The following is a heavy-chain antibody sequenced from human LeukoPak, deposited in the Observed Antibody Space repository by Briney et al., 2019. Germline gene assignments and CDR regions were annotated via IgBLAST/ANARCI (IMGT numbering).Heavy chain of an antibody. CDR2: IYYSGST. Sequence: SETLSLTCAVSGGSISSYYWSWIRQPPGKGLEWIGSIYYSGSTYYNPSLKSRVTISVDTSKNQFSLKLSSVTAADTAVYYCARARNYYDSSPGWFDPWGQGTLVTVSS. CDR3: ARARNYYDSSPGWFDP. CDR1: GGSISSYY. V-gene: IGHV4-39*07. D-gene: IGHD3-22*01. J-gene: IGHJ5*02.